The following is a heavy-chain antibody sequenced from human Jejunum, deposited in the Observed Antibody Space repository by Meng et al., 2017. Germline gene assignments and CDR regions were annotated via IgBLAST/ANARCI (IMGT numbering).Heavy chain of an antibody. D-gene: IGHD1-26*01. J-gene: IGHJ4*02. V-gene: IGHV3-15*01. CDR2: IKSYGSGGTT. CDR3: THSGNYFGHFGS. CDR1: GLIFTKAW. Sequence: GESLKISCVVSGLIFTKAWMNWVRQAPGKGLEWIGRIKSYGSGGTTDYAAPVKGRFTISRDDSKNTLYLQMNSLRTEDTAVYYCTHSGNYFGHFGSWGQGTLVTVSS.